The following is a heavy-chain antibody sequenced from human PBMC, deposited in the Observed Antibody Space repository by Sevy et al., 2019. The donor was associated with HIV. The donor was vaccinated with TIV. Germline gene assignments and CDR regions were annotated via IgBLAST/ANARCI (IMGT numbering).Heavy chain of an antibody. CDR1: GFSFSSYG. J-gene: IGHJ6*02. CDR2: MLYDGSYE. Sequence: GGSLRLSCAAFGFSFSSYGRHWVRQAPGKGPEWVAVMLYDGSYEYYADSVKGRFTISRDNPKNTLYLQMNSLRAEDTAVYYCARGMAALPGYYYGMDVWGQGTTVTVSS. D-gene: IGHD6-6*01. CDR3: ARGMAALPGYYYGMDV. V-gene: IGHV3-30*19.